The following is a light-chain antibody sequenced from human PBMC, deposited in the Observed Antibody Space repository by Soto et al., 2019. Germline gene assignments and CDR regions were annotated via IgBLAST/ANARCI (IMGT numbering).Light chain of an antibody. CDR3: QQSYTTPWT. J-gene: IGKJ1*01. CDR2: AAS. Sequence: DIQMTQSPSSLSASEGDRVIITCRASQSITTYLNWYQQKLGKAPKLLTYAASSLQSGVPSRFSGSGSGTDFTLTINSLQPEDFATYYCQQSYTTPWTFGQGTRVEI. CDR1: QSITTY. V-gene: IGKV1-39*01.